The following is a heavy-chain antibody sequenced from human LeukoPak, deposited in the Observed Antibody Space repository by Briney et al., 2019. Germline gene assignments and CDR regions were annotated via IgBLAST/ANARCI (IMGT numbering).Heavy chain of an antibody. D-gene: IGHD3-9*01. CDR3: ARSVSEADWLGYYMDV. CDR1: GYSFTSYW. V-gene: IGHV5-51*01. Sequence: GESLKISCKGSGYSFTSYWIGWVRQMPGKGLEWMGIIYPGDSDTRYSPSFQGQVTISADKSISTAYLQWGSLKASDTAMYYCARSVSEADWLGYYMDVWGKGTTVTVSS. J-gene: IGHJ6*03. CDR2: IYPGDSDT.